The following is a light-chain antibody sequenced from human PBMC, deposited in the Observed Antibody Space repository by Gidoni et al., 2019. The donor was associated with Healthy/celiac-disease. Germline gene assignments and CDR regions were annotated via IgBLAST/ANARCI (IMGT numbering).Light chain of an antibody. CDR1: QSLLHSNGYNY. CDR3: MQALQTPRT. CDR2: LGS. V-gene: IGKV2-28*01. Sequence: DIVMTEFPLSLPVTPGEPASLSCRSSQSLLHSNGYNYLDWYLQKPGQSTQLLVYLGSNRASGGPDRFSGIGSGTDFTLKISKVEAEDVGVYYCMQALQTPRTFGPGTKVDIK. J-gene: IGKJ3*01.